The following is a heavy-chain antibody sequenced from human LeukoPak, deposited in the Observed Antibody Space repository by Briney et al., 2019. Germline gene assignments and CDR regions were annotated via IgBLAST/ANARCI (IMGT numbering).Heavy chain of an antibody. CDR3: AKDLGYSSGWYRLYFDY. D-gene: IGHD6-19*01. Sequence: PGGSLRLSCAASGFTFSSYAMSWVRQAPGKGLEWVSGISGSGVSTYYADSVKGRFTISRDNSKNTVYLQMNSLRAEDTAVYDCAKDLGYSSGWYRLYFDYWGQGTLVTVSS. CDR2: ISGSGVST. J-gene: IGHJ4*02. CDR1: GFTFSSYA. V-gene: IGHV3-23*01.